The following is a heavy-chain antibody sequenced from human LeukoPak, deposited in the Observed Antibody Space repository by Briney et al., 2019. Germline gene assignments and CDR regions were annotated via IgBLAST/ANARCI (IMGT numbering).Heavy chain of an antibody. CDR2: IYYSGST. J-gene: IGHJ5*02. CDR1: GGSISSGGYS. V-gene: IGHV4-30-4*07. Sequence: PSETLSLTCAVSGGSISSGGYSWSWIRQPPGKGLEWIGYIYYSGSTYYNPSLKSRVTISVDTSKNQFSLKLSSVTAADTAVYYCARGISSYAQYNWFDPWGQGTLVTVSS. D-gene: IGHD3-3*02. CDR3: ARGISSYAQYNWFDP.